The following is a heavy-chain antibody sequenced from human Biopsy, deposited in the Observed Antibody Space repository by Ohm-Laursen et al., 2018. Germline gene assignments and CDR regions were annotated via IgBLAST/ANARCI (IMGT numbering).Heavy chain of an antibody. D-gene: IGHD3-9*01. CDR2: NIPILGTG. CDR3: ATKLTGYFHH. J-gene: IGHJ1*01. V-gene: IGHV1-69*06. CDR1: GGTFSNYG. Sequence: SSVKVSCKGPGGTFSNYGVNWVRQAPGQGLEWLGGNIPILGTGNYAQKFQDRVTVAADTSTSTATMELRSLRSDDTAVYYCATKLTGYFHHWGQGTLVIVSS.